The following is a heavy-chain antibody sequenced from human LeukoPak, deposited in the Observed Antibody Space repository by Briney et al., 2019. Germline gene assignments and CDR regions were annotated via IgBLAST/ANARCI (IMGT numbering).Heavy chain of an antibody. J-gene: IGHJ4*02. Sequence: GGSLRLSCAASGFTFSSYAMHWVRQAPGKGLEWVAVISYDGSNKYYADSVKGRFTISRDNSKNTLYLQMNSLRAEDTAVYYCARADYWGQGTLVTVSS. CDR3: ARADY. CDR1: GFTFSSYA. V-gene: IGHV3-30-3*01. CDR2: ISYDGSNK.